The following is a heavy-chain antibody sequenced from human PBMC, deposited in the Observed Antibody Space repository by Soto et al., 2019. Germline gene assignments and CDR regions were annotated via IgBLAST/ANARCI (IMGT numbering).Heavy chain of an antibody. V-gene: IGHV3-23*01. J-gene: IGHJ5*02. CDR3: AKEALTYYYDSSGYYPWFDP. CDR1: GFTFSSYA. Sequence: GGSLRLSCAASGFTFSSYAMSWVRQAPGKGLEWVSAISGNGGSTYYADSVKGRFTISRDNSKNTLYLQMNSLRAEDTAVYYCAKEALTYYYDSSGYYPWFDPWGQGTLVTVSS. D-gene: IGHD3-22*01. CDR2: ISGNGGST.